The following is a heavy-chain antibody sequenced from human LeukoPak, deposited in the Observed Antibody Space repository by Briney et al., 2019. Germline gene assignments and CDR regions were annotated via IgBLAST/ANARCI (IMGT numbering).Heavy chain of an antibody. CDR1: GYTFTSYG. J-gene: IGHJ4*02. Sequence: ASVKVSCKASGYTFTSYGISWVRQAPGQGLEWMGWTSAYNGNTNYAQKLQGRVTMTTDTSTSTAYMELRSLRSDDTAVYYRARAKDSSGYYYLFDYWGQGTLVTVSS. CDR2: TSAYNGNT. V-gene: IGHV1-18*01. D-gene: IGHD3-22*01. CDR3: ARAKDSSGYYYLFDY.